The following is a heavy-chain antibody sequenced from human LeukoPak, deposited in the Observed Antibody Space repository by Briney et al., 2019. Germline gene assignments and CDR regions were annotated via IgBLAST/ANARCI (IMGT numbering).Heavy chain of an antibody. V-gene: IGHV1-69*10. Sequence: SVKVSCKASGGTFSTYAISWVRQAPGQGLEWMGGIIPILDITNYTETFQGRVTITSDESTSTAYMELSSLKSEDTAVYYCARGPAYSNYFHGAFVVWGQGTMVTVSS. J-gene: IGHJ3*01. CDR3: ARGPAYSNYFHGAFVV. CDR2: IIPILDIT. D-gene: IGHD4-11*01. CDR1: GGTFSTYA.